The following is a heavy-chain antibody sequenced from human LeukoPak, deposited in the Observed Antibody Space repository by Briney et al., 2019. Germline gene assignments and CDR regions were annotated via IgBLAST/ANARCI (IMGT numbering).Heavy chain of an antibody. V-gene: IGHV4-61*02. CDR1: GGSISSGSYY. CDR3: ARDAMIVVVDAFDI. J-gene: IGHJ3*02. Sequence: PSQTLSLTCTVSGGSISSGSYYWSWLRQPAGKGLEWIGRIYTSGSTNHNISLKSRVTISVDTSKNQLSLKLSSVTAADTAVYYCARDAMIVVVDAFDIWGQGTMVTVSS. D-gene: IGHD3-22*01. CDR2: IYTSGST.